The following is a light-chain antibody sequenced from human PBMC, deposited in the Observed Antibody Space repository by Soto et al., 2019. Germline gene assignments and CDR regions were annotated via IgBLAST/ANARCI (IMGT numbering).Light chain of an antibody. CDR2: DAS. Sequence: AIQLTQSPSSLSASVGDRVTITCRASQGISSALAWCQQKPGKAPKLLIYDASSLESGVPSRFSGSGSGTDFTLTISSLQPEDFATYYCQQFNNLITFGQGTRLEIK. CDR3: QQFNNLIT. CDR1: QGISSA. J-gene: IGKJ5*01. V-gene: IGKV1D-13*01.